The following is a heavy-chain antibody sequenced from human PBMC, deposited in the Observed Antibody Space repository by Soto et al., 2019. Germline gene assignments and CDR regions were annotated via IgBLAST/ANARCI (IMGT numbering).Heavy chain of an antibody. Sequence: GGSLRLSCAASGFTFSSYAMSWVRPAPGKGLEWVSAISGSGGSTYYADSVKGRFTISRDNSKNTLYLQMNSLRAEDTAVYYCAKDEGLANWGTDAFDIWGQGTMVTVSS. J-gene: IGHJ3*02. CDR2: ISGSGGST. CDR1: GFTFSSYA. D-gene: IGHD7-27*01. CDR3: AKDEGLANWGTDAFDI. V-gene: IGHV3-23*01.